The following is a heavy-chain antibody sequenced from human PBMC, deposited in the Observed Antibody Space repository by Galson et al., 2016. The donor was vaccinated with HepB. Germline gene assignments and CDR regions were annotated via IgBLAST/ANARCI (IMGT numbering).Heavy chain of an antibody. J-gene: IGHJ2*01. Sequence: SLRLSCAASGFTFSRFWMHWVRQAPGKGLVWVSRLRFDGTSTAYADSVTGRFTISRDNSTNTLYLQINSLTTEDTAVYCCAGSYHSSGYFGNWYFDLWGRGTLVTVSS. D-gene: IGHD3-22*01. CDR2: LRFDGTST. CDR3: AGSYHSSGYFGNWYFDL. V-gene: IGHV3-74*01. CDR1: GFTFSRFW.